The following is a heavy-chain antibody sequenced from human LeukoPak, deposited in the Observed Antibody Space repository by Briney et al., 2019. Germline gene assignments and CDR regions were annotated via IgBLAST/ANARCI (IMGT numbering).Heavy chain of an antibody. CDR1: GGSISSSSYY. Sequence: PSETLSLTCTVSGGSISSSSYYWGWIRQPPGKGLEWIGSIYYSGSTYYNPSLKSRVTISVDTSKNQFSLKLSSVTAADTAVYHCARGPTYDFWSGYFDYWGQGTLVTVSS. J-gene: IGHJ4*02. CDR2: IYYSGST. V-gene: IGHV4-39*01. CDR3: ARGPTYDFWSGYFDY. D-gene: IGHD3-3*01.